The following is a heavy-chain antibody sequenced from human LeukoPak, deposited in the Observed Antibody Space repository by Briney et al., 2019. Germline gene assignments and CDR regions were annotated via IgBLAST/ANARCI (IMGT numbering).Heavy chain of an antibody. Sequence: GGSLRLSCAASGFTFSNAWMSWVCQAPGKGLEWVGRIKSKTDGGTTDYAAPVKGRFTISRDDSKNTLYLQMNSLKTEDTAVYYCTTGKYYYDRSVPSFDYWGQGTLVTVSS. V-gene: IGHV3-15*01. CDR1: GFTFSNAW. CDR3: TTGKYYYDRSVPSFDY. D-gene: IGHD3-22*01. J-gene: IGHJ4*02. CDR2: IKSKTDGGTT.